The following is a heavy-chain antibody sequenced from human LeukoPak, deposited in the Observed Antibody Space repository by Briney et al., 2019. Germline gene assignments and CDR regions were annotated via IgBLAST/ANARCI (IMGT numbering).Heavy chain of an antibody. CDR2: ISYDGSNK. V-gene: IGHV3-30-3*01. Sequence: PGGSLRLSCAASGFTFSSFALHWVRQAPGKGLEWVAVISYDGSNKYYADSVKGRFTISRDYSMNTLYLQMSSLRAEDAVVYYCARAWELQSLNWFDPWGQGTLVTVSS. CDR3: ARAWELQSLNWFDP. CDR1: GFTFSSFA. J-gene: IGHJ5*02. D-gene: IGHD1-26*01.